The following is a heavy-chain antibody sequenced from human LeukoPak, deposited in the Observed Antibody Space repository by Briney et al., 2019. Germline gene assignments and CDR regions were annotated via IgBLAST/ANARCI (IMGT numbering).Heavy chain of an antibody. CDR1: GGSFSGYY. J-gene: IGHJ4*02. Sequence: PSETLSLTCAVYGGSFSGYYWSWIRQPPGKGLEWIGEINHSGSTNYNPSLKTRVTISVDTSKNQFSLKLSSVTAADTAVYYWARGARFTILGYFDYWGQGTLVTVSS. D-gene: IGHD3-3*01. CDR2: INHSGST. V-gene: IGHV4-34*01. CDR3: ARGARFTILGYFDY.